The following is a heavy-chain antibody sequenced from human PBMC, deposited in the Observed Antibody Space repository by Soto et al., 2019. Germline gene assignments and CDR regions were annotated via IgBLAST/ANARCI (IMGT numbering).Heavy chain of an antibody. CDR1: GYSFTSYW. CDR3: AKDFGYNYGYDAFDI. CDR2: VSGSGGST. J-gene: IGHJ3*02. Sequence: GESLKISCKGSGYSFTSYWIGWVRQAPGKGLEWVSGVSGSGGSTYCVDSVKGRFTISRDNSKNTLYLQMNSLRAEDTAVYYCAKDFGYNYGYDAFDIWGQGTMVTVSS. V-gene: IGHV3-23*01. D-gene: IGHD5-18*01.